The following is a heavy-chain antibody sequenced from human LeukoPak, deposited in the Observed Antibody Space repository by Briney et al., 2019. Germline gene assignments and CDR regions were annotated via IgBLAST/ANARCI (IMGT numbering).Heavy chain of an antibody. V-gene: IGHV4-31*03. CDR3: ASRVTGLSRVDY. J-gene: IGHJ4*02. CDR1: GASISSGGYY. CDR2: IYYSGST. D-gene: IGHD5-18*01. Sequence: PSQTLSLTCTVSGASISSGGYYWSWIRQHPGKGLEWIGYIYYSGSTYYNPSLKSRVTISVDTSKNQFSLKMNSVTAADTAVYYCASRVTGLSRVDYWGQGTLVTVSS.